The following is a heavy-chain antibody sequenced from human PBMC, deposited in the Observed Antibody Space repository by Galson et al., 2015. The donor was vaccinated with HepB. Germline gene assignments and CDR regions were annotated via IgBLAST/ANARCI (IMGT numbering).Heavy chain of an antibody. D-gene: IGHD3-10*01. CDR3: ARMNSMVRGPYGGWNAFDI. Sequence: PALVKPTQTLTLTCTFSGFSLSTSGMCVSWIRQPPGKALEWLARIDWDDDKYYSTSLKTRLTISKDTSKNQVVLTMTNMDPVDTATYYCARMNSMVRGPYGGWNAFDIWGQGTMVTVSS. J-gene: IGHJ3*02. V-gene: IGHV2-70*11. CDR1: GFSLSTSGMC. CDR2: IDWDDDK.